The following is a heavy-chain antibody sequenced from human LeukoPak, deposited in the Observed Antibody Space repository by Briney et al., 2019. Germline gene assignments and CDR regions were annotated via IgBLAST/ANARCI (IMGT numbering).Heavy chain of an antibody. J-gene: IGHJ6*02. D-gene: IGHD3-10*01. CDR3: ASSLLLWFGELSGKYYYYYYGMDV. V-gene: IGHV3-53*04. CDR1: GFTVSSNY. Sequence: GGSLRLSCAASGFTVSSNYMSWVRQAPGKGLEWVSVIYSGGSTYYADSVKGRFTISRHNSKNTLYLQMNSLRAEDTAVYYCASSLLLWFGELSGKYYYYYYGMDVWGQGTTVTVSS. CDR2: IYSGGST.